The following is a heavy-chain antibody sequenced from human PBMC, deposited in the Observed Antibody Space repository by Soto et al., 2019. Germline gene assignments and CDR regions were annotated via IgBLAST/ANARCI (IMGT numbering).Heavy chain of an antibody. CDR1: GGSISSGGYY. Sequence: QVQLQESGPGLVKPSQTLSLTCTVSGGSISSGGYYWSWIRQHPGKGLEWIGYIYYSGSTYYNPSLKSRVTISVDTSKNQFFLKLSSVTAADTAVYYCARDNRGGSYYGFDYWGQGTLVTVSS. J-gene: IGHJ4*02. CDR3: ARDNRGGSYYGFDY. V-gene: IGHV4-31*03. D-gene: IGHD1-26*01. CDR2: IYYSGST.